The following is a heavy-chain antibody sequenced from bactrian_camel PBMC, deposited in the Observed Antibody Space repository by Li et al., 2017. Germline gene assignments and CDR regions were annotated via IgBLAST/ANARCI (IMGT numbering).Heavy chain of an antibody. D-gene: IGHD1*01. Sequence: DVQLVESGGGSVQAGESLTLSCNASEYTERYYMGWFRQAPGKERKGIATINTCTRLTYYDQSVRDRITISQDSAQNTVYLQMTSLKPEDTAMYYCAAEYEFGACSRNPDGLDYWGKGTQVTVS. J-gene: IGHJ7*01. CDR1: EYTERYY. CDR2: INTCTRLT. V-gene: IGHV3S40*01.